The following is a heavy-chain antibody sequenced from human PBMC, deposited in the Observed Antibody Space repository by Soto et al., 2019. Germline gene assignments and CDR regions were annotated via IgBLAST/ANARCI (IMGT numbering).Heavy chain of an antibody. J-gene: IGHJ4*02. D-gene: IGHD2-2*01. Sequence: QVQLVQSGAEVKKPGSSVKVSCKASGGTFTRHTFTWVRQAPGQGLEWLGRIIPVLDVVNYAQKFQGRVTISADRSTSTVYLELSSLRSEDTALYYCATDTGTTKWFYFDYWGRGTLVTVSS. V-gene: IGHV1-69*02. CDR3: ATDTGTTKWFYFDY. CDR2: IIPVLDVV. CDR1: GGTFTRHT.